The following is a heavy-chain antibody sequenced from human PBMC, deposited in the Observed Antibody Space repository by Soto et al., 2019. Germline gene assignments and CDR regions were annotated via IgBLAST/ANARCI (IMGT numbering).Heavy chain of an antibody. Sequence: SVKVSCKASGGTFSSYAISWVRQAPGQGLEWMGGIIPIFGTANYAQKFQGRVTITADESTSTAYMELSSLRSEDTAVYYCACCLRYSSGSWCQSGFYCGMDVWGQGTTVTVSS. CDR3: ACCLRYSSGSWCQSGFYCGMDV. J-gene: IGHJ6*02. CDR2: IIPIFGTA. CDR1: GGTFSSYA. D-gene: IGHD3-10*01. V-gene: IGHV1-69*13.